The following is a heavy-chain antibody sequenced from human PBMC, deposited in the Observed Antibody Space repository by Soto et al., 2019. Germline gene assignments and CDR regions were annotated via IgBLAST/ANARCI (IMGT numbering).Heavy chain of an antibody. Sequence: SETLSLTCTVSGGSISSGGYYWSWIRQHPGQGLEWIGYIYYSGSTYYNPSLKSRGTISVDTSKNQFSLKLSSVTAADTAVYYCARVKRCSSTSCPTSETWFDPWGQGTLVTVSS. D-gene: IGHD2-2*01. CDR3: ARVKRCSSTSCPTSETWFDP. V-gene: IGHV4-31*03. J-gene: IGHJ5*02. CDR1: GGSISSGGYY. CDR2: IYYSGST.